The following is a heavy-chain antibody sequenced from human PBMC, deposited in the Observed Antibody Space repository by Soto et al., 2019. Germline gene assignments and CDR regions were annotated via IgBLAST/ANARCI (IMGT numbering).Heavy chain of an antibody. CDR1: GFTFSSYG. V-gene: IGHV3-30*18. CDR2: ISYDGNNK. Sequence: QVQLVESGGGVVQPGRSLRLSCAASGFTFSSYGMHWVRQAPGKGLEWVAVISYDGNNKYYGDSVKGRFTISRDDSKNTVFLEMNSLRDEDTAVYSCAKDAHPCTSGVCLHNWVDPWGQGTLVNVSS. J-gene: IGHJ5*02. D-gene: IGHD2-8*01. CDR3: AKDAHPCTSGVCLHNWVDP.